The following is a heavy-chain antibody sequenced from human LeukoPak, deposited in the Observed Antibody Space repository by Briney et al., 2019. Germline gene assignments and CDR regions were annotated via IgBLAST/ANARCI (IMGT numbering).Heavy chain of an antibody. Sequence: ASVKVSCKASGYTFTGYYMHWVRQAPGQGLEWMRWINPNSGDTNFAQKFQGRVTMTRDTSISTAYMELSRLTSDDTAVYYCARGVPAARGWFDPWGQGTLVTVSS. J-gene: IGHJ5*02. CDR1: GYTFTGYY. CDR2: INPNSGDT. D-gene: IGHD2-2*01. CDR3: ARGVPAARGWFDP. V-gene: IGHV1-2*02.